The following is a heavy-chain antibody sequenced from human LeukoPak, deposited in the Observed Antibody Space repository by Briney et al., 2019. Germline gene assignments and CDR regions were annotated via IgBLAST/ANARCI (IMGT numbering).Heavy chain of an antibody. J-gene: IGHJ4*02. CDR1: GFAFSSYA. CDR3: AKERAFGTWLGDY. V-gene: IGHV3-23*01. CDR2: ISGSGGGT. D-gene: IGHD2/OR15-2a*01. Sequence: GGSLRLSCAASGFAFSSYAMSWVRQAPGKGLEWMSAISGSGGGTYYADSVKGRFTISRDNSKNTLYLQRNSLRAEDTAVYYCAKERAFGTWLGDYWGQGTPVTVSS.